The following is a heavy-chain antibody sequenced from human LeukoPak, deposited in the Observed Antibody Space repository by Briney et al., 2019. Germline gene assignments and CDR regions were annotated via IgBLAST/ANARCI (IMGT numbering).Heavy chain of an antibody. Sequence: GASVKVSCKASGYTFTSYYMHWVRQAPGQGLEWMGWINPNSGGTNYAQKFQGRVTMTRDTSISTAYMELSRLRSDDTAVYYCAITGTTAWDYFDYWGQGTLVTVSS. V-gene: IGHV1-2*02. CDR2: INPNSGGT. D-gene: IGHD1/OR15-1a*01. CDR1: GYTFTSYY. CDR3: AITGTTAWDYFDY. J-gene: IGHJ4*02.